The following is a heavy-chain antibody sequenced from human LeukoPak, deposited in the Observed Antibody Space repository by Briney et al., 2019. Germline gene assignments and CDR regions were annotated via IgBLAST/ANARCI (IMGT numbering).Heavy chain of an antibody. CDR3: ARAPLRSLFQFDY. V-gene: IGHV3-30-3*01. CDR1: GFTFSSYA. CDR2: ISYDGSNK. J-gene: IGHJ4*02. Sequence: PGGSLRLSCAASGFTFSSYAMHWVRQAPGKGLEWVAVISYDGSNKYYADSVKGRFTISRDNSKNTLYLQMNSLRAEDTAVYYCARAPLRSLFQFDYWGQGTLVTVSS. D-gene: IGHD3-10*01.